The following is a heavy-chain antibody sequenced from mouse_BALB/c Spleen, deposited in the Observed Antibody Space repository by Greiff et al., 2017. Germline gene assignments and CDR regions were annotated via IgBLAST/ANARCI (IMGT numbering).Heavy chain of an antibody. CDR3: ARRQDAMDY. D-gene: IGHD6-1*01. J-gene: IGHJ4*01. Sequence: DVKLVESGGGLVKPGGSLKLSCAASGFTFSSYAMSWVRQTPEKRLEWVATISSGGSYTYYPDSVKGRFTISRDNAKDTLYLQMSSLRSEDTAMYYCARRQDAMDYWGQGTSVTVSS. CDR2: ISSGGSYT. V-gene: IGHV5-9-3*01. CDR1: GFTFSSYA.